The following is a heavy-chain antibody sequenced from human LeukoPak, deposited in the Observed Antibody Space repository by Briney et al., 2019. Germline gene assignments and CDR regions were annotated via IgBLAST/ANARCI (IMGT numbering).Heavy chain of an antibody. J-gene: IGHJ6*03. D-gene: IGHD3-3*01. V-gene: IGHV3-30*02. Sequence: PGGSLRLSCAASGFTFSSYGMHWVRQAPGKGLEWVAFIRYDGSNKYYADSVKGRFTIFRDNSMDTLYLQMNSLRAEDTAVYYCAKGSKGVVFTRDHYMDVWGKGTTVTISS. CDR3: AKGSKGVVFTRDHYMDV. CDR2: IRYDGSNK. CDR1: GFTFSSYG.